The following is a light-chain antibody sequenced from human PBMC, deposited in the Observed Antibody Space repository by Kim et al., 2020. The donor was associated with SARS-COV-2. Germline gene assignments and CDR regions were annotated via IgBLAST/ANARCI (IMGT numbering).Light chain of an antibody. V-gene: IGKV1-27*01. CDR1: QGISNY. CDR3: QKYDTAPWT. J-gene: IGKJ1*01. CDR2: AAS. Sequence: ASVGDGVTITCRASQGISNYLAWDQQKPGEAPKLLIYAASTLQFGVSTRFSGSGSGTEFTLTISDLQPEDVATYYCQKYDTAPWTFGHGTKVDIK.